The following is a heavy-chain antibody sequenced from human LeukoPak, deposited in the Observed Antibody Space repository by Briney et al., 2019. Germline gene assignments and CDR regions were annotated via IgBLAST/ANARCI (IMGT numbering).Heavy chain of an antibody. CDR1: GFTFSSYA. CDR2: ISYDGSNK. D-gene: IGHD5-12*01. CDR3: TRSETWVATITDYYYYYMDV. J-gene: IGHJ6*03. V-gene: IGHV3-30*04. Sequence: GGSLRLSCAASGFTFSSYAMHWVRQAPGKGLEWVAVISYDGSNKYYADSVKGRFTISRDNSKNTLYLQMNSLKTEDTAVYYCTRSETWVATITDYYYYYMDVWGKGTTVTVSS.